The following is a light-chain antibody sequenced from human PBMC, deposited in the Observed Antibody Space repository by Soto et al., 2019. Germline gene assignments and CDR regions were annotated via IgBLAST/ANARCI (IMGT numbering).Light chain of an antibody. CDR2: DVT. CDR1: ISDVGGYNY. Sequence: QSALAQPRSVSGSPGQSVTISCTGTISDVGGYNYVSWYQQHPGKAPKLMIYDVTTRPSGVPDRFSGSKSGNTASLTISGLQAEDEADYYCSSHAGSSVVFGTGTKVTVL. CDR3: SSHAGSSVV. V-gene: IGLV2-11*01. J-gene: IGLJ1*01.